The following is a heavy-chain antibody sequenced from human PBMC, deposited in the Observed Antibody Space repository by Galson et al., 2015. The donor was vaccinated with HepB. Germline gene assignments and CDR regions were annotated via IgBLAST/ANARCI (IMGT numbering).Heavy chain of an antibody. CDR3: ARSIAAAGTNY. Sequence: SLRLSCAASGFTFSSYAMHWVRQAPGKGLEWVAVISYDGSNKYYADSVKGRFTISRDNSKNTLYLQMNSLRAEDTAVYYCARSIAAAGTNYWGQGTLVTVSS. D-gene: IGHD6-13*01. CDR2: ISYDGSNK. J-gene: IGHJ4*02. V-gene: IGHV3-30-3*01. CDR1: GFTFSSYA.